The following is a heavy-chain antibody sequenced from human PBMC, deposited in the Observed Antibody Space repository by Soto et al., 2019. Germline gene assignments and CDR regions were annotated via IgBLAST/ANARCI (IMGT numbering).Heavy chain of an antibody. CDR3: AREHSSSWRFDY. J-gene: IGHJ4*02. CDR2: MNPNSGNT. D-gene: IGHD6-13*01. Sequence: QVQLVQSGAEVKKPGASVKVSCKASGYTFTSYDINWVRQATGQGLEWMGWMNPNSGNTGYAQKFQGRVTMTRNTSISTAYMELSRLRSEDTAVYSCAREHSSSWRFDYWGQGTLGNVSS. V-gene: IGHV1-8*01. CDR1: GYTFTSYD.